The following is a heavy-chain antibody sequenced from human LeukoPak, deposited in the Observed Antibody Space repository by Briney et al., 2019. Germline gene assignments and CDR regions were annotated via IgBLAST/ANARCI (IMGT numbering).Heavy chain of an antibody. Sequence: SETLSLTCAVYGGSFSGYYWSWIRQPPGKGLEWIGEINHSGSTNYNPSLKSRVTISVDKSKNQFSLKLSSVTAAGTAVYYCASSGSPYDAFDIWGQGTMVTVSS. CDR2: INHSGST. V-gene: IGHV4-34*01. J-gene: IGHJ3*02. CDR3: ASSGSPYDAFDI. CDR1: GGSFSGYY. D-gene: IGHD3-22*01.